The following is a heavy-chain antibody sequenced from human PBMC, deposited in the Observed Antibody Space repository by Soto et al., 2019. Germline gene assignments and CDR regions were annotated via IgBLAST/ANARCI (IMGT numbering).Heavy chain of an antibody. CDR3: ARRIVATETFDY. CDR2: MSYDGSNK. V-gene: IGHV3-30-3*01. J-gene: IGHJ4*02. CDR1: GFTFSTYT. Sequence: GESLKISCAASGFTFSTYTMHWVRQAPGKGLEWVAVMSYDGSNKYYADSVKGRFTVSRDNSKNTLYLQMNSLRAKDTAVYYCARRIVATETFDYWGQGTLVTVSS. D-gene: IGHD5-12*01.